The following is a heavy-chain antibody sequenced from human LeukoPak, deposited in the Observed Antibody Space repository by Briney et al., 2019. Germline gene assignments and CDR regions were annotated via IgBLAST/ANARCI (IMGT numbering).Heavy chain of an antibody. V-gene: IGHV3-74*01. J-gene: IGHJ4*02. D-gene: IGHD3-22*01. CDR2: INSDGSST. CDR1: GFTFSSYW. Sequence: GGSLRLSCAASGFTFSSYWMHWVRQAPGKGLVWVSRINSDGSSTSYADSVKGRFTISRDNAKNTLYLQMNSLRAEDTAVYYCARDDSSGYYKGLIDYWGQGTLVTVSS. CDR3: ARDDSSGYYKGLIDY.